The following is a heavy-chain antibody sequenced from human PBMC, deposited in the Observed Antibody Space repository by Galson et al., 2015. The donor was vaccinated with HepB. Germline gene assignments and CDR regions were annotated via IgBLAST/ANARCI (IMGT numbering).Heavy chain of an antibody. CDR1: GFTFSRYS. V-gene: IGHV3-48*04. CDR3: ATDEGGPHF. Sequence: SLRLSCAASGFTFSRYSMNWVRQAPGKGLEWVPFISSSSHTIYYADSVKGRFTISRDNANNSLFLQMNSLRAEDTAVYYCATDEGGPHFWGQGTLVTVPS. J-gene: IGHJ4*02. CDR2: ISSSSHTI. D-gene: IGHD1-26*01.